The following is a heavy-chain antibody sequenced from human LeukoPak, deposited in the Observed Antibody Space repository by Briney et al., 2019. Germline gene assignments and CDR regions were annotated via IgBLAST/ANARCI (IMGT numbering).Heavy chain of an antibody. J-gene: IGHJ4*02. Sequence: GGSLRLSCAASGFTFSSYAMSWVRQAPGKGLEWVSAISGSGGSTYYADSVKGRFTISRDNSKNTLHLQMNSLRVDDTAVYYCTKGEVDGDYTPAFWGQGTLVTVSS. V-gene: IGHV3-23*01. CDR1: GFTFSSYA. CDR3: TKGEVDGDYTPAF. D-gene: IGHD4-17*01. CDR2: ISGSGGST.